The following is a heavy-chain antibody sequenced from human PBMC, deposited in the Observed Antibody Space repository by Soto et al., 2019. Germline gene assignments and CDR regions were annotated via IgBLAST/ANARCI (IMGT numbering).Heavy chain of an antibody. D-gene: IGHD3-22*01. CDR1: GGSISSGGYY. CDR3: ARVRKDSSGYYLSTSTGYFDY. Sequence: SETLSLTCTVSGGSISSGGYYWSWIRQHPGKGLEWIGYIYYSGSTYYNPSLKSRVTISVDTSKNQFSLKLSSVTAADTAVYYCARVRKDSSGYYLSTSTGYFDYWGQGTLVTVSS. CDR2: IYYSGST. J-gene: IGHJ4*02. V-gene: IGHV4-31*03.